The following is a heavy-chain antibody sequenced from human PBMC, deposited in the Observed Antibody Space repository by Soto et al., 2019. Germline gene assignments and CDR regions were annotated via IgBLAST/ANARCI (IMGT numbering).Heavy chain of an antibody. CDR2: IYSGRST. V-gene: IGHV3-66*01. D-gene: IGHD5-12*01. CDR3: ARDLLVATINDY. CDR1: GFIVRSNY. J-gene: IGHJ4*02. Sequence: GGSLRLSCAASGFIVRSNYMSWVRQAPGKGLECVSVIYSGRSTYYADSGKGRFTISRDNSKNTLYLQMNSLRAEDTAVYYCARDLLVATINDYWGQGTLVTVSS.